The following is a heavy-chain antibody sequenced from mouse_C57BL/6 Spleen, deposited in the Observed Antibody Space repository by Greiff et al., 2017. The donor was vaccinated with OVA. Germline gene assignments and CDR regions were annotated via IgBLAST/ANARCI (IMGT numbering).Heavy chain of an antibody. J-gene: IGHJ1*03. CDR2: ISSGSSTI. Sequence: EVQLVESGGGLVKPGGSLKLSCAASGFTFSDYGMHWVRQAPEKGLEWVAYISSGSSTIYYADTVKGRFTISRDKAKNTLFLQMTSLRSEDTAMYYCASPLYYSNYGGYFDVWGTGTTVTVSS. CDR3: ASPLYYSNYGGYFDV. D-gene: IGHD2-5*01. V-gene: IGHV5-17*01. CDR1: GFTFSDYG.